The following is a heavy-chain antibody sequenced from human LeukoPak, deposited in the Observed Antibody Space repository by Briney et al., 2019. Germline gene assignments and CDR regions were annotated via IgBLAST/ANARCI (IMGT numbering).Heavy chain of an antibody. CDR3: ARAERSGEHDY. Sequence: SQTLSLTCTVSGGSLSSGSYYWSWIRQPPGKGLEWIGYIYYSGSTNYNPSLKSRVTISVDTSKNQFSLKLSSVTAADTAVYYCARAERSGEHDYWGQGTLVTVSS. CDR1: GGSLSSGSYY. CDR2: IYYSGST. J-gene: IGHJ4*02. D-gene: IGHD6-25*01. V-gene: IGHV4-61*01.